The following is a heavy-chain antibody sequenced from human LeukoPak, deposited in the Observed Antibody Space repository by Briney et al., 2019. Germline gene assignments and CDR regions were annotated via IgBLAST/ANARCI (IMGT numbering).Heavy chain of an antibody. Sequence: SETLSLTCTVSGGSVNSGGYYWTWIRQHPGKGLEWLGYIYYSGRTYYNPSLKSRITISLDTSKNQSSLNLTSVSAADTAFYFCARSSDYGDYDWGQGTLITVSS. CDR2: IYYSGRT. D-gene: IGHD4-17*01. CDR3: ARSSDYGDYD. CDR1: GGSVNSGGYY. V-gene: IGHV4-31*03. J-gene: IGHJ4*02.